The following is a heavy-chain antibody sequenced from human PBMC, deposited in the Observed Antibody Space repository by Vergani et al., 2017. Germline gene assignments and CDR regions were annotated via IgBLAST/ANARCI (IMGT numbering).Heavy chain of an antibody. J-gene: IGHJ2*01. V-gene: IGHV3-48*03. CDR1: GFTFSSYE. Sequence: EVQLVESGGGLVQPGGSLRLSCAASGFTFSSYEMNWVRQAPGKGLEWVSYISSSGSTIYYADSVKGRFTISRDNSKNTLYLQMNSLRAEDTAVYYCAKESVVVPAGKHSNWYFDLWGRGTLVTVSS. CDR3: AKESVVVPAGKHSNWYFDL. D-gene: IGHD2-2*01. CDR2: ISSSGSTI.